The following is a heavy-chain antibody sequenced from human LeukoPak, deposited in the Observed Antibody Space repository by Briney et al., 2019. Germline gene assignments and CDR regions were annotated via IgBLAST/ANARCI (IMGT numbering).Heavy chain of an antibody. Sequence: PSETLSLTCTVSGGSISNCYWNWIRQPAGKGLEWIGRIYTSGSTNYNPSLKSRVTMSVDTSKNQFSLKLSSVTAADTAVYYCARDGLLSDPYFDYWGQGTLVTVSS. V-gene: IGHV4-4*07. CDR3: ARDGLLSDPYFDY. CDR2: IYTSGST. D-gene: IGHD2/OR15-2a*01. J-gene: IGHJ4*02. CDR1: GGSISNCY.